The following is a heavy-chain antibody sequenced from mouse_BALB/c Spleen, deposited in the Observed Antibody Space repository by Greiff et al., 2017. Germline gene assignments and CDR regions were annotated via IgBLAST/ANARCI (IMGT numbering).Heavy chain of an antibody. V-gene: IGHV1-69*02. CDR1: GYTFTSYW. Sequence: VQLQHPGAELVRPGASVKLSCKASGYTFTSYWINWVKQRPGQGLEWIGNIYPSDSYTNYNQKFKDKATLTVDKSSSTAYMQLSSPTSEDSAVYYCTGSDVWGAGTTVTVSS. CDR2: IYPSDSYT. CDR3: TGSDV. J-gene: IGHJ1*01.